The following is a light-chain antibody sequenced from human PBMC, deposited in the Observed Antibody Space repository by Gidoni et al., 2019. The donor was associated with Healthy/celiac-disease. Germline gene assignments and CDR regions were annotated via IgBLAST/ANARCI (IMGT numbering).Light chain of an antibody. J-gene: IGKJ4*01. V-gene: IGKV3-15*01. CDR3: QQFNTWPPLT. Sequence: EIVMTQLPATLAVSPGERATLSCRASQSVSSNLAWSQQKPGQAPRLLIYGASTRATGIPARFSGGGSGTAFTLTIIGLQSEVFAVYYCQQFNTWPPLTFGGGTKVEIK. CDR2: GAS. CDR1: QSVSSN.